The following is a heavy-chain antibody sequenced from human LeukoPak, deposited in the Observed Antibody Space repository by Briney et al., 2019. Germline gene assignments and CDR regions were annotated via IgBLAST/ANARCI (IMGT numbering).Heavy chain of an antibody. V-gene: IGHV3-21*04. CDR3: AKDPPLTY. Sequence: GGSLRLACAASGFTFSSYCMNWVRQAPGKGLEWVSSVTSSSSYIYYADSVKGRFTISRDNAKNSLYLQMNSLRAEDTAVYYCAKDPPLTYWGQGTLVTVSS. J-gene: IGHJ4*02. CDR1: GFTFSSYC. CDR2: VTSSSSYI.